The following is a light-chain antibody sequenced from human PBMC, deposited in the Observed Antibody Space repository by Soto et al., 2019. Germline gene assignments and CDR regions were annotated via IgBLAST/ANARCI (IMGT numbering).Light chain of an antibody. CDR3: SSYTSSSTYV. V-gene: IGLV2-14*01. CDR2: EVS. Sequence: QSVLTQPASVSGSPGQSINISCTGTSSDVGGYNYVSWYQQHPGKAPKLMIYEVSNRPSGVSNRFSGSKSGNTASLTISGLQAEDDGNYYCSSYTSSSTYVFGSGTKVTVL. CDR1: SSDVGGYNY. J-gene: IGLJ1*01.